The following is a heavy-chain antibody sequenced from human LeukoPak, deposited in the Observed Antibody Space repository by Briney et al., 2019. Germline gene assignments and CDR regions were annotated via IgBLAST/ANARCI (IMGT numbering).Heavy chain of an antibody. J-gene: IGHJ4*02. CDR1: GYTFTNYY. CDR3: ARVAAAGLVMGYYFDY. V-gene: IGHV1-46*01. Sequence: PGASVKVSCKTSGYTFTNYYMHWVRQAPGQGPEWMGIINPSGGSTSYAQKFQGRVTLTRYTSTSTVYMELSSLRSEDTAVYYCARVAAAGLVMGYYFDYWGQGTLVTVSS. D-gene: IGHD6-13*01. CDR2: INPSGGST.